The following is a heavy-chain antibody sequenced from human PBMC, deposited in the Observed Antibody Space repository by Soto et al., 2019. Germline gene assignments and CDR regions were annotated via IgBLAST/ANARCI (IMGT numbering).Heavy chain of an antibody. V-gene: IGHV3-33*01. D-gene: IGHD2-2*01. J-gene: IGHJ4*02. CDR3: ARETTLGRVLVPAVYFDY. Sequence: QVQLVESGGGVVQPGRSLRLSCAASGFTFSSYGMHWVRQAPGKGLEWVAVIWYDGSNKYYADSVKGRFTISRDNSKNTLYLQMNSLRAEDTAVYYCARETTLGRVLVPAVYFDYWGQGTLVTVSS. CDR1: GFTFSSYG. CDR2: IWYDGSNK.